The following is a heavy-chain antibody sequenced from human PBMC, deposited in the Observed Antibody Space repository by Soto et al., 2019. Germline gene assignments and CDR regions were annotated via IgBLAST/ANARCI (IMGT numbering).Heavy chain of an antibody. CDR3: ARRQWLRIFDC. Sequence: ASVKVSCKASGGTFSSYAISWVRQAPGQRLEWMGGIIPIFGTANYAQKFQGRVTITADESTSTAYMELSSLTAADTAVYYCARRQWLRIFDCWGQGTLVTVS. CDR2: IIPIFGTA. J-gene: IGHJ4*02. V-gene: IGHV1-69*13. CDR1: GGTFSSYA. D-gene: IGHD5-12*01.